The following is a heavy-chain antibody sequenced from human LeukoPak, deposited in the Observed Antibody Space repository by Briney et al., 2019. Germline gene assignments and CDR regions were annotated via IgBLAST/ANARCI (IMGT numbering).Heavy chain of an antibody. D-gene: IGHD6-19*01. CDR1: GGTFSSYA. J-gene: IGHJ4*02. CDR2: IIPILDIA. CDR3: ARDSLDHSGLVV. V-gene: IGHV1-69*04. Sequence: ASVKVSCKASGGTFSSYAISWVRQAPGQGLEWMGRIIPILDIAKYAQKFQGRVTITADKSTSTAYMELSSLRSEDTAVYYCARDSLDHSGLVVWGQGTLVTVSS.